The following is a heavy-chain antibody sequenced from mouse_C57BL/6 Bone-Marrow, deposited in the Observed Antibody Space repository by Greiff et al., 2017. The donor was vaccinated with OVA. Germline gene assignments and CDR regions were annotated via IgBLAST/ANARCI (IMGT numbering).Heavy chain of an antibody. J-gene: IGHJ2*01. CDR2: INPGSGGT. CDR1: GYAFTNYL. CDR3: ARGSYSDY. Sequence: QVQLKESGAELVRPGTSVKVSCKASGYAFTNYLIEWVKQRPGQGLEWIGVINPGSGGTNYNEKFKGKATLTADKSSSTAYMQLSSLTSEDSAVYFCARGSYSDYWGQGTTLTVSS. D-gene: IGHD1-1*01. V-gene: IGHV1-54*01.